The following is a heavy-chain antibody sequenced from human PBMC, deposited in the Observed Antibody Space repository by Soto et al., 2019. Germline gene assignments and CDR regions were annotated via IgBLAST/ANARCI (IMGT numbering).Heavy chain of an antibody. CDR2: ISGSGGST. CDR3: AKEVRCSSTSCYEIAVFPTDSFGMNYFDY. V-gene: IGHV3-23*01. Sequence: GGSLRLSCAASGFTFSSYAMSWVRQAPGKGLEWVSAISGSGGSTYYADSVKGRFTISRDNSKNTLYLQMNSLRAEDTAVYYCAKEVRCSSTSCYEIAVFPTDSFGMNYFDYWGQGTLVTVSS. J-gene: IGHJ4*02. D-gene: IGHD2-2*01. CDR1: GFTFSSYA.